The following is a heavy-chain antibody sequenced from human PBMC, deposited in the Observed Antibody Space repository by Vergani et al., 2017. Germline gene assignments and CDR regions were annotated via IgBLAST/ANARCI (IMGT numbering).Heavy chain of an antibody. CDR1: GFTFSSYW. Sequence: EVQLVESGGGLVQPGGSLRLSCAASGFTFSSYWMSWVRQAPGKGLEWVANIKQDGSEKYYVDSVKGRFTISRDNAKNSLYLQMNSLRAEDTAVYYCTTDPVGGDYVYYWGQGTLVTVSA. CDR2: IKQDGSEK. J-gene: IGHJ4*02. CDR3: TTDPVGGDYVYY. D-gene: IGHD4-17*01. V-gene: IGHV3-7*03.